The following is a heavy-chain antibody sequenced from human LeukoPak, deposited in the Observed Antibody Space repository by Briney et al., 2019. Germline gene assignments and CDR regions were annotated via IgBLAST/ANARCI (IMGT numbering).Heavy chain of an antibody. CDR2: INHSGST. D-gene: IGHD3-10*01. V-gene: IGHV4-34*01. J-gene: IGHJ6*04. Sequence: SETLSLTCAVYGGSFSGYYWSWIRQPPGKGLEWIGEINHSGSTNYNPSLKSRVTISVDTSKNQFSPKLSSVTAADTAVYYCARAPVPDYYGSGSYYKRGYYYYGMDVWGKGTTVTVSS. CDR1: GGSFSGYY. CDR3: ARAPVPDYYGSGSYYKRGYYYYGMDV.